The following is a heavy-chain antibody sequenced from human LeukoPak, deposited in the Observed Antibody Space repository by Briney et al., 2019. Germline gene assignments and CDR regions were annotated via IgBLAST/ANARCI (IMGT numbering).Heavy chain of an antibody. CDR2: IYYGGST. J-gene: IGHJ5*02. CDR1: GGSVSTADSY. CDR3: AGGTYSSLFDP. V-gene: IGHV4-30-4*01. Sequence: PSQTLSLTCTVSGGSVSTADSYWTWIRQPPGKGLEWIGYIYYGGSTYYNPSLQSRVTISLDTSKNQFSLRLSSVTAADTAVYYCAGGTYSSLFDPWGQGTLVTASS. D-gene: IGHD6-19*01.